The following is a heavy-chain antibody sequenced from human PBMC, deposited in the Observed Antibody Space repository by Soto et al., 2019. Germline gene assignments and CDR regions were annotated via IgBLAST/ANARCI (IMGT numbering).Heavy chain of an antibody. CDR1: GGTFSSYT. Sequence: QVQLVQSAAEVKKPGSSVKVSCKASGGTFSSYTISWVRQAPGQGLEWMGRIIPILGIANYAQKFQGRVTITADKSTSTAYMELSSLRSEDTAVYYCARERDIVVVPAGAHGMDVWGQGTTVTVSS. J-gene: IGHJ6*02. D-gene: IGHD2-2*01. CDR3: ARERDIVVVPAGAHGMDV. CDR2: IIPILGIA. V-gene: IGHV1-69*08.